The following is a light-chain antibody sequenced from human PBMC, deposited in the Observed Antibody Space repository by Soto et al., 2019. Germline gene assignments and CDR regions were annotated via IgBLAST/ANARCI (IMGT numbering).Light chain of an antibody. J-gene: IGKJ3*01. CDR3: QQYYSTPFT. CDR2: WAS. CDR1: QSVLYSSTNKKH. V-gene: IGKV4-1*01. Sequence: DIVMTQSPDSLAVSLGERATINCKSSQSVLYSSTNKKHLGWYQQKPGRPPKLLIYWASTRESGVPDRFSGSGSGTDFTLTISSLQAEDVAVYYCQQYYSTPFTFGPGTKVDIK.